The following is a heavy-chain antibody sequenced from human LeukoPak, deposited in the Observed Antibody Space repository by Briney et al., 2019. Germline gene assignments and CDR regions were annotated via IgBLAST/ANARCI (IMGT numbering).Heavy chain of an antibody. CDR1: GFTFSSYG. CDR3: ATQAYDYGDYVHYYYGMDV. CDR2: ISYDGSNK. Sequence: GGSLRLSCAASGFTFSSYGMHWVRQAPGKGLEWVAVISYDGSNKYYADSVKGRFTISRNNSKNTLYLQMNSLRAEDTAVYYCATQAYDYGDYVHYYYGMDVWGQGTTVTVSS. D-gene: IGHD4-17*01. V-gene: IGHV3-30*03. J-gene: IGHJ6*02.